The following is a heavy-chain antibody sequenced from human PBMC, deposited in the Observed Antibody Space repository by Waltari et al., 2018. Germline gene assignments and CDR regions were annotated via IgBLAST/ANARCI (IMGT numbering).Heavy chain of an antibody. J-gene: IGHJ2*01. D-gene: IGHD6-13*01. CDR3: ARGGDQYSSSWNLDL. V-gene: IGHV4-59*01. Sequence: QVHLQESGPGLVKPSETLSLTCSVSGGSISSYYWSWIRQPPGKGLEWIGYIYYSGSTNYNPSLKSRVTISVDTSKNQFSLKLSSVTAADTAVYYCARGGDQYSSSWNLDLWGRGTLVTVSS. CDR1: GGSISSYY. CDR2: IYYSGST.